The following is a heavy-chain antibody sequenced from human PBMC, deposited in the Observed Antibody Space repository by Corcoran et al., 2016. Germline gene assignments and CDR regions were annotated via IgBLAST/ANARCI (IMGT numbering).Heavy chain of an antibody. CDR2: IYYSGST. CDR1: GGSISSYY. CDR3: AREVVGASLFDY. V-gene: IGHV4-59*01. D-gene: IGHD1-26*01. Sequence: QVQLQESGPGLVKPSETLSLTCTVSGGSISSYYWSWIRQPPGKGLEWIGYIYYSGSTNYNPSLKSRVTISVDTSKNQFSLKLSSVTAADTAVYYCAREVVGASLFDYWGQGTLVTVSS. J-gene: IGHJ4*02.